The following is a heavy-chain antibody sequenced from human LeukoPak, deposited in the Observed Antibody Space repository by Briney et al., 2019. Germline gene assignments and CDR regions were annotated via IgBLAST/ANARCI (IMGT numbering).Heavy chain of an antibody. V-gene: IGHV4-34*01. CDR1: GGSFSGYY. D-gene: IGHD6-6*01. CDR2: INHSGST. Sequence: PSETLSLTCAVYGGSFSGYYWSWIRQPPGKGLEWIGEINHSGSTNYNPSLKSRVTISVDTSKNQFSLKLSSVTAADTAVYYCARGLSIAARRPSGWFDPWGQGTLVTVSS. J-gene: IGHJ5*02. CDR3: ARGLSIAARRPSGWFDP.